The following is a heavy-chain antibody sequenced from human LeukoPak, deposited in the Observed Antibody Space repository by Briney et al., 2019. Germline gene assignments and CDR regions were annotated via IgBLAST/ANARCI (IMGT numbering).Heavy chain of an antibody. CDR1: GGSISSYY. V-gene: IGHV4-59*01. CDR2: IYYSGST. Sequence: SETLSLTCSVSGGSISSYYWSWIRQPPGKGLEWIGYIYYSGSTKYNPSLKSRVTISVDTSKNQFSLKLTSVTAADTAVYYCARDLRNDPYYFEYWGQGTLVTVSS. CDR3: ARDLRNDPYYFEY. J-gene: IGHJ4*02.